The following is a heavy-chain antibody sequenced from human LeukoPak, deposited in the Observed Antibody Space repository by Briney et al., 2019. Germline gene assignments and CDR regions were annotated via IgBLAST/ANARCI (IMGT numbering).Heavy chain of an antibody. CDR1: GFSFSCCG. V-gene: IGHV3-33*01. D-gene: IGHD3-9*01. CDR3: ARERAPFDWFDI. J-gene: IGHJ3*02. CDR2: LWANGRNN. Sequence: GGSLRLSCAASGFSFSCCGMHWVRQAPGKGLDWVAVLWANGRNNYYADSVEGRFTISRDSSKNTLYLQMTSLRADDTAIYYCARERAPFDWFDISGRGTVVTVSS.